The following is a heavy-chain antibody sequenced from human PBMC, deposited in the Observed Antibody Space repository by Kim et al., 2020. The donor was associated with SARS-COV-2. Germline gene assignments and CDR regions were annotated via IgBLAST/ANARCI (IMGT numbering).Heavy chain of an antibody. D-gene: IGHD7-27*01. CDR1: GASITSGGYY. V-gene: IGHV4-31*01. J-gene: IGHJ4*02. CDR2: IYYGGNT. CDR3: ARDDSLGGFDY. Sequence: SETLSLTCTVSGASITSGGYYWNWIRQQPGKGLEWIGSIYYGGNTHQIPSLKSLLTISVDTSKNHFSLNLNSATAADTAVYYCARDDSLGGFDYWGRGILVTVSA.